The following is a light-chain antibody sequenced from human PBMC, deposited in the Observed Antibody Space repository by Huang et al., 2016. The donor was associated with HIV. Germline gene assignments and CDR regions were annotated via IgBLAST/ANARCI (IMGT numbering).Light chain of an antibody. CDR1: QGISSY. CDR2: AAS. V-gene: IGKV1-9*01. Sequence: IQLTQSPSSLSASVGDRVTITCRASQGISSYLAWYQQKPGKAPKLLIHAASTLQSGVPSRFSGRGSGTDFTLTISRLQPEDFATYYCQQLNSYPITFGQGTRLEI. CDR3: QQLNSYPIT. J-gene: IGKJ5*01.